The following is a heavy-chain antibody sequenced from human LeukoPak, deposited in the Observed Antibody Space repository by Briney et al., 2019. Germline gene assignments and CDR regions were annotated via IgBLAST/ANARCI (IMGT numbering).Heavy chain of an antibody. CDR1: GFTFSTYS. CDR3: ASAIVADAFDI. J-gene: IGHJ3*02. CDR2: ISSSSGTI. V-gene: IGHV3-48*01. Sequence: GGSLRLSCAASGFTFSTYSMNWVRQAPGKGLEWVSYISSSSGTIYYADSVKGRFTISRDNAKNSLYLQMNSLRAEDTAVYYCASAIVADAFDIWGQGTMVTVSS. D-gene: IGHD5-12*01.